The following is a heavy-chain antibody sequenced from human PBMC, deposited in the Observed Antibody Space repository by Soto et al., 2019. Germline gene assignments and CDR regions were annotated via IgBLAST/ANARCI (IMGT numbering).Heavy chain of an antibody. D-gene: IGHD3-16*01. CDR3: ARDLGGLGALGSYYYYYYGMDV. Sequence: GGSLRLSCAASGFTFSSYSMNWVRQAPGKGLEWVSYISSSSSTIYYADSVKGRFTISRDNAKNSLYLQLNSLRDEDTAVYYCARDLGGLGALGSYYYYYYGMDVWGQGTTVTVSS. J-gene: IGHJ6*02. CDR1: GFTFSSYS. CDR2: ISSSSSTI. V-gene: IGHV3-48*02.